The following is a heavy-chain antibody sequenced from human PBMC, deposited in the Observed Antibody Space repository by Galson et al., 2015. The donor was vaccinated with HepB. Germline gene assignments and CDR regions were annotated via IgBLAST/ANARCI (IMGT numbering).Heavy chain of an antibody. CDR3: ARGNDILTGYSEAEYNWFDP. V-gene: IGHV1-69*13. J-gene: IGHJ5*02. D-gene: IGHD3-9*01. CDR1: GGTFSRYA. Sequence: SVKVSCKASGGTFSRYAISWVRQAPGQGLEWMGGIIPIFGTANYAQKFQGRVTITADESTSTAYMELSSLRSEDTAVYYCARGNDILTGYSEAEYNWFDPWGQGTLVTVSS. CDR2: IIPIFGTA.